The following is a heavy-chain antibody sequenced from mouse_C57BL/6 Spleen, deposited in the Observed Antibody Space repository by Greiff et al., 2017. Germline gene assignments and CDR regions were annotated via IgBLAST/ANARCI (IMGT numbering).Heavy chain of an antibody. D-gene: IGHD1-1*01. J-gene: IGHJ2*01. Sequence: VQLKQSGAELVRPGASVKLSCTASGFNIKDDYMHRVKQRPEQGLEWIGWIDPENGDTEYASKFQGKATITADTSSNTAYLQLSSLTSEDTAVYYCTSSDYCGSRDYWGQGTTLTVSS. CDR1: GFNIKDDY. V-gene: IGHV14-4*01. CDR2: IDPENGDT. CDR3: TSSDYCGSRDY.